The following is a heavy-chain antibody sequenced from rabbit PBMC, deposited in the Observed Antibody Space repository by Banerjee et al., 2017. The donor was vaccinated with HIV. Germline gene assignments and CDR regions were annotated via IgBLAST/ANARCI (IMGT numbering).Heavy chain of an antibody. V-gene: IGHV1S40*01. CDR2: IYGGSSGST. J-gene: IGHJ4*01. CDR1: GFSFSSSYW. CDR3: AREGYFYASL. Sequence: QSLEESGGDLVKPGASLTLTCTASGFSFSSSYWICWVRQAPGKGLEWIACIYGGSSGSTYYASWAKGRFTISKTSSTTVTLQMTSLTAADTATYFCAREGYFYASLWGPGTLVT. D-gene: IGHD6-1*01.